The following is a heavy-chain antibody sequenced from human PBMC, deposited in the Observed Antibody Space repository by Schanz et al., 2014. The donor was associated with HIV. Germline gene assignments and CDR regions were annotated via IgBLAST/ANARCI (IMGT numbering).Heavy chain of an antibody. CDR2: IKQDGSEK. CDR3: ARGFRLRPFDYYYAMDV. CDR1: GFTFSRYW. V-gene: IGHV3-7*01. J-gene: IGHJ6*02. Sequence: EVQLLDSGGGLVQPGGSLRLSCAASGFTFSRYWMSWVRQAPGKGLEWVANIKQDGSEKYYVDSVKGRFITSRDNAKNTLFLQMNSLRVEDTAVYYCARGFRLRPFDYYYAMDVWGQGTTVTVSS. D-gene: IGHD3-3*01.